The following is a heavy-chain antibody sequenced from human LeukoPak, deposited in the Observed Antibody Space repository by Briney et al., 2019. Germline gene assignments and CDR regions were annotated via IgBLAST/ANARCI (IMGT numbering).Heavy chain of an antibody. Sequence: GASVKVSCKASGYTFSSYGISWVRQAPGQGLEWMGWISVYNGNTNYVQKLQGRVTMTTDTSTRTAYMELRSLRSDDTAVYYCARGGGYYDTSGYYTTHDYWGQGTLVTVSS. V-gene: IGHV1-18*01. CDR1: GYTFSSYG. CDR2: ISVYNGNT. CDR3: ARGGGYYDTSGYYTTHDY. J-gene: IGHJ4*02. D-gene: IGHD3-22*01.